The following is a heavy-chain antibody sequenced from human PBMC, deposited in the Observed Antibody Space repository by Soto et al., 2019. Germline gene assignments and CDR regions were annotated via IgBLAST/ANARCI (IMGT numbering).Heavy chain of an antibody. Sequence: GESLKISCKGSGYNFISYWIAWVRQMPGKGLEWMGRIDPSDSYTNYSPSFQGHITISADKSISTAYLQWSSLKASDTAIYYCARQAPYGDYSDYWGQGTLVTVSS. D-gene: IGHD4-17*01. CDR3: ARQAPYGDYSDY. CDR2: IDPSDSYT. V-gene: IGHV5-10-1*01. J-gene: IGHJ4*02. CDR1: GYNFISYW.